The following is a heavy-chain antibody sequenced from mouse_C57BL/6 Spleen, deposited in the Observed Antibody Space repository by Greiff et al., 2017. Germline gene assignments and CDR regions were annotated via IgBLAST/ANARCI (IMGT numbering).Heavy chain of an antibody. Sequence: QVQLKESGAELVRPGASVKLSCKASGYTFIDYYINWVKQGPGQGLEWIARIYPGSGNTYYNEKFKGKATLTADKSSSTAYMQLSSLTSEDSAVYYCARERGLPYYFDYWGQGTTLTFSS. CDR3: ARERGLPYYFDY. V-gene: IGHV1-76*01. D-gene: IGHD2-4*01. CDR1: GYTFIDYY. J-gene: IGHJ2*01. CDR2: IYPGSGNT.